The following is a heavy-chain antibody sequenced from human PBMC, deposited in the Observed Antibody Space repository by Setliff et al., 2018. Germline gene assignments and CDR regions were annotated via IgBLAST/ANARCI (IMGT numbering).Heavy chain of an antibody. CDR1: GYTFTGYY. V-gene: IGHV1-2*04. Sequence: ASVKVSCKASGYTFTGYYMHWVRQAPGQGLEWMGWINPNSGGTNYAQKFQGWVTMTRDTSISTAYMELSRLRSDDTAVYYCARESVAATYNWFDPWGQGTLVTVSS. D-gene: IGHD2-15*01. CDR3: ARESVAATYNWFDP. J-gene: IGHJ5*02. CDR2: INPNSGGT.